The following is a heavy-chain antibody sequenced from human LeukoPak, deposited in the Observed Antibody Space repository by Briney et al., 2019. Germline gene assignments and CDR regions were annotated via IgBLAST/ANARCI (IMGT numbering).Heavy chain of an antibody. Sequence: AASVNVSCTASGGTFSIYAISWVRQAPGQGLEWMGGIIPIFGTANYAQKFQGRVTITADESTSTAYMELSSLRSEDTAVYYCARDRSSGWSQEPYYYYGMDVWGQGTTVTVSS. CDR1: GGTFSIYA. D-gene: IGHD6-19*01. CDR2: IIPIFGTA. J-gene: IGHJ6*02. V-gene: IGHV1-69*13. CDR3: ARDRSSGWSQEPYYYYGMDV.